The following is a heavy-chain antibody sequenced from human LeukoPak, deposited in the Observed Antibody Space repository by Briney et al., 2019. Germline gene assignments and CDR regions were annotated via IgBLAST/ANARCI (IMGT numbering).Heavy chain of an antibody. V-gene: IGHV4-38-2*01. CDR2: IYHSGSI. CDR3: VRQIADGGDY. Sequence: SETLPLTCAVSGYSISRGYYWGWIRQPPGKGLEWIGSIYHSGSIYYNPSLKRRVTISVDTSKNQFSPKLSSVTAADTAMYYCVRQIADGGDYWGQGTLVTVSS. CDR1: GYSISRGYY. D-gene: IGHD6-13*01. J-gene: IGHJ4*02.